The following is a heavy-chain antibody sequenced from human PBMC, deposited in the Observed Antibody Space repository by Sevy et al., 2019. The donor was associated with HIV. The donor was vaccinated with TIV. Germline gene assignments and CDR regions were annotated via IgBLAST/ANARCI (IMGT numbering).Heavy chain of an antibody. D-gene: IGHD3-10*01. CDR3: TTDRVTMVQGVIIKD. CDR2: IKSKTDGGTT. J-gene: IGHJ4*02. CDR1: GFTFSNAW. Sequence: GGSLRLSCAASGFTFSNAWMSWVRQAPGKGLEWVGRIKSKTDGGTTDYAAPVKGRFTISRADSKNTLYLQMNSLKTEDTAVYYCTTDRVTMVQGVIIKDWGQGTLVTVSS. V-gene: IGHV3-15*01.